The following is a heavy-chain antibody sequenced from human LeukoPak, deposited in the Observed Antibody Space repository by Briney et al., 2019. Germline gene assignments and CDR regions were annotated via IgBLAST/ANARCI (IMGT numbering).Heavy chain of an antibody. CDR2: IYYSGST. J-gene: IGHJ6*03. CDR1: GGSISSYY. CDR3: ARAPSYYYLDV. Sequence: SETLSLTCTVSGGSISSYYWSWIRQPPGKGLEWIGYIYYSGSTNYNPSLKSRLTISVDTSKNQFSLKLSSVTAADTAVYYCARAPSYYYLDVWGKGTTVTVSS. V-gene: IGHV4-59*01.